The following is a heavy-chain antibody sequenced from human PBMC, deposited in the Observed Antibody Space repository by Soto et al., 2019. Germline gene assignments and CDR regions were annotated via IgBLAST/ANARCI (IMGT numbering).Heavy chain of an antibody. V-gene: IGHV3-23*01. CDR2: ISGGGGST. J-gene: IGHJ4*02. CDR3: AKNSNFLRVNDY. CDR1: GFTFSSYG. Sequence: GGSLRLSCAASGFTFSSYGMAWVRQAPGKGLEWVSGISGGGGSTYYADSVKGRFTISRDNSKTTLYLQMNSLRAEDTAVYYCAKNSNFLRVNDYWGQGTLVTVSS. D-gene: IGHD7-27*01.